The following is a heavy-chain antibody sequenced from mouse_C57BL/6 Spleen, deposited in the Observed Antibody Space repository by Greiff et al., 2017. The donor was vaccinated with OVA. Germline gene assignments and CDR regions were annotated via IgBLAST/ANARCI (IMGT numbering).Heavy chain of an antibody. CDR1: GYTFTSYW. D-gene: IGHD1-1*01. V-gene: IGHV1-69*01. CDR2: IDPSDSYT. J-gene: IGHJ1*03. Sequence: QVQLQQSGAELVMPGASVKLSCKASGYTFTSYWMHWVKQRPGQGLEWIGEIDPSDSYTNYNQKFKGKSTLTVDKSSSTAYMQLSSLTSEDSAVYYGARRGYYGSSWYFDVWGTGTTVTVSS. CDR3: ARRGYYGSSWYFDV.